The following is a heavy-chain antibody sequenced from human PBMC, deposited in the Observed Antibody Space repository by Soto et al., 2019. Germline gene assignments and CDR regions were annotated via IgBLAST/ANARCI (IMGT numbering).Heavy chain of an antibody. V-gene: IGHV4-39*01. J-gene: IGHJ2*01. CDR3: ARSAIATHWFFDL. D-gene: IGHD5-18*01. Sequence: PSETLSLTCSVSGGPISSSSYYWGWIRQAPGKGLEWLATIYYTGYTYHNPSLKIHVTISVDTSKDQFSLELTSVTAADTALYYCARSAIATHWFFDLWGRGTLVTVSS. CDR1: GGPISSSSYY. CDR2: IYYTGYT.